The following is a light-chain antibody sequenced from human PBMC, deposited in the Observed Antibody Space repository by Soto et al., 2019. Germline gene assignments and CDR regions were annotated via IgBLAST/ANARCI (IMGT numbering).Light chain of an antibody. Sequence: QSALTQPPSASGSPGQSVTISCTGTSSDVGGYNYVSWSQHHPGKAPKLMIYEVSKRPSGVADPFAGSNSGNTASLTVSGLQAEDEADYYCSSYAGSNNLVFGGGTKLTVL. CDR3: SSYAGSNNLV. V-gene: IGLV2-8*01. CDR1: SSDVGGYNY. J-gene: IGLJ2*01. CDR2: EVS.